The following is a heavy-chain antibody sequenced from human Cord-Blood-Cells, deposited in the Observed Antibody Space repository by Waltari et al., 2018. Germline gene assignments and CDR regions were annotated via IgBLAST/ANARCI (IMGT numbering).Heavy chain of an antibody. CDR2: IYYSGST. CDR3: ARYSSSWYWFDP. CDR1: RGSLSRCSYS. J-gene: IGHJ5*02. Sequence: QLPLQESGPGMVKPSETLSLTCTVARGSLSRCSYSWAWTRQPPGKGLEWIGSIYYSGSTYYNPSLKSRVTISVDTSKNQLSLKLSSVTAADTAVYYCARYSSSWYWFDPWGQGTLVTVSS. D-gene: IGHD6-13*01. V-gene: IGHV4-39*01.